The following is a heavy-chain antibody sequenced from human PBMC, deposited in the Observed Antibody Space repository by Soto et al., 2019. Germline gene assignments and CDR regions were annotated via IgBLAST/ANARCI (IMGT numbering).Heavy chain of an antibody. CDR2: ISYDGSDK. V-gene: IGHV3-30*18. Sequence: QVQLVESGGGVVQPGRSLRLSCAASGFTFSTYGMHWVRQAPGKGLEWLAAISYDGSDKYYADSVKCRFTISSDNSKKTLYLQMNSLRPEYTAVYYCAKVGHGSGKGLDYWGQGTLVTVSS. CDR1: GFTFSTYG. CDR3: AKVGHGSGKGLDY. D-gene: IGHD3-10*01. J-gene: IGHJ4*02.